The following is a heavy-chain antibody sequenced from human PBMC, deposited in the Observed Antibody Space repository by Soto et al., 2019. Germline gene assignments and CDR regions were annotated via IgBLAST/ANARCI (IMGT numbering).Heavy chain of an antibody. V-gene: IGHV3-30*18. CDR3: AKDRVGYSSGTHYGMDV. CDR1: GFTFSSYG. Sequence: GGSLRLSCAASGFTFSSYGMHWVRQAPGKGLEWVAVISYDGSNKYYADSVKGRFTISRDNSKNTLYLQMNSLRAEDTAVYYCAKDRVGYSSGTHYGMDVWGQGTTVTVSS. J-gene: IGHJ6*02. CDR2: ISYDGSNK. D-gene: IGHD6-19*01.